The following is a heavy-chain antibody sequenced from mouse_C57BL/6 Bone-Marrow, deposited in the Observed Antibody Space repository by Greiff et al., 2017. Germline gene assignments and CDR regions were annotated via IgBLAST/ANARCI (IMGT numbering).Heavy chain of an antibody. CDR2: IYPRDGST. Sequence: VQLQQSGPELVKPGASVKLSCKASGYTFTSYDINWVKQRPGQGLEWIGWIYPRDGSTKYNEKFKGKATLPVDTSSSTAYMELHSLISEASAVYFCARLEFDGSSGDWYVDVWGTGTTVTVSS. D-gene: IGHD1-1*01. J-gene: IGHJ1*03. CDR1: GYTFTSYD. V-gene: IGHV1-85*01. CDR3: ARLEFDGSSGDWYVDV.